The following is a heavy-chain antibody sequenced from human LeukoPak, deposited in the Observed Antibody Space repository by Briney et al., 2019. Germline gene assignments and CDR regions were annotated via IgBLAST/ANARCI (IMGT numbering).Heavy chain of an antibody. V-gene: IGHV3-23*01. CDR3: AKQFVDI. D-gene: IGHD5-24*01. CDR2: LSGSGDDT. CDR1: GFTFANYA. Sequence: GGSLRLSCTAYGFTFANYAMNWVRQAPGKGLVWVSSLSGSGDDTSYADFVKGRFTISRDNSRDTLYLQMNSLRAEDTGVYYCAKQFVDISGQGTLVTVSS. J-gene: IGHJ5*02.